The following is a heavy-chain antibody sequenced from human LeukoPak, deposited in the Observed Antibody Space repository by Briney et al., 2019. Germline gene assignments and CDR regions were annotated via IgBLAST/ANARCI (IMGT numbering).Heavy chain of an antibody. Sequence: GGSLRLSCAASAFTFSSYSMNWVRQAPGKGLEWVSYISSGGSTIYYADSVKGRFTISRDNAKNSLYLQMNSLRDEDAAVHYCARGGYGDGDYWGQGTLVTVSS. CDR2: ISSGGSTI. J-gene: IGHJ4*02. CDR3: ARGGYGDGDY. CDR1: AFTFSSYS. V-gene: IGHV3-48*02. D-gene: IGHD4-17*01.